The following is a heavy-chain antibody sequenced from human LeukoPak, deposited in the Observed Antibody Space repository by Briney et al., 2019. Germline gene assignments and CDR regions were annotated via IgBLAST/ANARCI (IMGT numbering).Heavy chain of an antibody. J-gene: IGHJ5*02. V-gene: IGHV4-31*03. CDR2: IYYSGST. Sequence: SETLSLTCTVSGGSISSGGYYWSWIRQHPGKGLEGIGYIYYSGSTYYNPSLKSRVTISVDTSKNQFSLKLSSVTAADTAVYYCARDVLYDGIDWFDPWGQGTLVTVSS. D-gene: IGHD3-3*01. CDR1: GGSISSGGYY. CDR3: ARDVLYDGIDWFDP.